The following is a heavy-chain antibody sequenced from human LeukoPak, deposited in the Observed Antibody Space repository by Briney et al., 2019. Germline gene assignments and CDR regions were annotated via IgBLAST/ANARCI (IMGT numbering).Heavy chain of an antibody. Sequence: PGGSLRLSCAVSGFTFSIYAMTWLRQAPGEGLEWVSGISDNGGCTFYADSVKGRFTISRDNSKNTVYLQMSGLRADDTTIYYCVKDPTRTTTGYFDIWGQGTLVTVSS. CDR2: ISDNGGCT. J-gene: IGHJ4*02. CDR3: VKDPTRTTTGYFDI. D-gene: IGHD4-11*01. CDR1: GFTFSIYA. V-gene: IGHV3-23*01.